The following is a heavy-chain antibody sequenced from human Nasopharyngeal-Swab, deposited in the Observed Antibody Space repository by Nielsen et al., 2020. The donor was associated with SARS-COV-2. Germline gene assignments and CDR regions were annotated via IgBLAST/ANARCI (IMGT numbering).Heavy chain of an antibody. CDR2: IYSGGST. V-gene: IGHV3-53*01. CDR1: GFTVSSNY. Sequence: GESLKTSCAASGFTVSSNYMSWVRQAPGKGLEWVSVIYSGGSTYYADSVKGRFTISKDNSKNTLYLQMNSLRAEDTAVYYCARVAGDVWGQGTTVTVSS. CDR3: ARVAGDV. J-gene: IGHJ6*02.